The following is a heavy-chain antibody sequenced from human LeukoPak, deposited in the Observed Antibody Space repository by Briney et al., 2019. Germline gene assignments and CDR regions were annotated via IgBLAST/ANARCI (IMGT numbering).Heavy chain of an antibody. D-gene: IGHD3-10*01. CDR1: GFTFSSYS. CDR2: ISSSSSYI. V-gene: IGHV3-21*04. CDR3: ARGGYNSGSYYKGPLYYFDY. Sequence: GGCLRLSCAASGFTFSSYSMNWVRQAPGKGLEWVSSISSSSSYIYYTDSVKGRFTISRDNSKNTLYLQMNSRRAEDTAVYYCARGGYNSGSYYKGPLYYFDYWGQGTLVTVSS. J-gene: IGHJ4*02.